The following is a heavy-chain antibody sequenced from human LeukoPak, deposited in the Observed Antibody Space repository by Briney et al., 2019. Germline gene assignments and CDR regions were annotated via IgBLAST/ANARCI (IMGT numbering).Heavy chain of an antibody. J-gene: IGHJ4*02. CDR3: VRDSGSGGLKR. D-gene: IGHD6-19*01. Sequence: GGSLRLSCVASGFTFSNYWMTWVRQAPGKGLEWVANIKQDGSDKYYVDSVKGRFTISRDNAKNSLYLQMNSLRAEDTAVYYCVRDSGSGGLKRWGQGTLVTVSS. V-gene: IGHV3-7*01. CDR2: IKQDGSDK. CDR1: GFTFSNYW.